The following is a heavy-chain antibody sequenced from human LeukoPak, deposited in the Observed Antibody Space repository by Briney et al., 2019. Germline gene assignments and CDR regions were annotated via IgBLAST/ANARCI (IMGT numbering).Heavy chain of an antibody. CDR1: GYTFTSYD. J-gene: IGHJ6*02. CDR3: AILISSQYSSSWYRAYYYYYGMDV. V-gene: IGHV1-8*01. Sequence: GASVKVSCKASGYTFTSYDINWVRQATGQGLEWMGWMNPNSGNTGYAQKFQGRVTMTRNTSISTAYMELSSLRSEDTAVYYCAILISSQYSSSWYRAYYYYYGMDVWGQGTTVTVSS. CDR2: MNPNSGNT. D-gene: IGHD6-13*01.